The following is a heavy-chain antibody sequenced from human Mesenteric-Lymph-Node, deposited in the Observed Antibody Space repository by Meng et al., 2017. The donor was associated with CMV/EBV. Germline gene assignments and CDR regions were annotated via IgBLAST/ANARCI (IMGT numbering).Heavy chain of an antibody. V-gene: IGHV1-18*01. CDR2: ISGDKDNT. CDR1: GYAFYDDC. Sequence: LGQVGCEEGGPGLSMHVSCKTSGYAFYDDCISGVRQDSGHGFAWMGLISGDKDNTKDAQNLQGRFTLTTDTSTSTVNMELTTLRSDDTALYYCARDAGGSLFPGSVGGWFDPWGQGTLVTVSS. J-gene: IGHJ5*02. CDR3: ARDAGGSLFPGSVGGWFDP. D-gene: IGHD3-16*01.